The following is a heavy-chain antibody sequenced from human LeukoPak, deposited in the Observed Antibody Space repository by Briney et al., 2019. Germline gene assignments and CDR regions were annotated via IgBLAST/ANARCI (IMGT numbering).Heavy chain of an antibody. CDR3: ASGGKYCTGGACYGD. Sequence: PGGSLRLSCAASGFIVSSDYMSWVRQTPGKGLEWGSVIYSGGSTFYADSVKGRFTISRDNSKNTVYIQLNSLRAEDTAVYYCASGGKYCTGGACYGDWGQGTLVTVSS. CDR1: GFIVSSDY. CDR2: IYSGGST. D-gene: IGHD2-8*02. V-gene: IGHV3-53*01. J-gene: IGHJ4*02.